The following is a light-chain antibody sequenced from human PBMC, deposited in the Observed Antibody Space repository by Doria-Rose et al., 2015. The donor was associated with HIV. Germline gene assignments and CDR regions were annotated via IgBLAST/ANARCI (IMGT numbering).Light chain of an antibody. V-gene: IGKV3-15*01. J-gene: IGKJ5*01. CDR1: QSVSTD. Sequence: TQSPETLSVSPGESATLSCRASQSVSTDLAWYRHKPGQAPRLLIWGASTRATGIPARFSGSGSGTESTLTISSLQSEDFAIYFCHQYNNWPTFGQGTRLDIK. CDR3: HQYNNWPT. CDR2: GAS.